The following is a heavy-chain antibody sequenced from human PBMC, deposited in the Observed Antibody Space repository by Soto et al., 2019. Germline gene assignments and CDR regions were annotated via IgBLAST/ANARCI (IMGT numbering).Heavy chain of an antibody. Sequence: QVQLVQSGAEVKKPGASVKVSCKASGTAFTGYYTHWVRQAPGQGLEWMGWINPNSGAKNYAQKFQGWVSLTRDTSISTAYMELTRLTDDDPAVYYCARDRGGRGNYEGGAFDVWGQGTMVTVSS. J-gene: IGHJ3*01. D-gene: IGHD1-26*01. CDR2: INPNSGAK. CDR1: GTAFTGYY. CDR3: ARDRGGRGNYEGGAFDV. V-gene: IGHV1-2*04.